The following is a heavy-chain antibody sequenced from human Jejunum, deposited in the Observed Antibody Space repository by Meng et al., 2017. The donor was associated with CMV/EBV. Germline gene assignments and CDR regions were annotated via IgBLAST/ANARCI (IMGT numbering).Heavy chain of an antibody. V-gene: IGHV3-21*01. CDR3: ARVFKGGNYFDY. Sequence: CAASGFTFSTYRMNWVRQAPGKGLEWVSSISISSFMYYADSVKGRFTISRDNAKNSLYLQMNSLRAEDTAVYYCARVFKGGNYFDYWGQGTQVTVSS. D-gene: IGHD1-26*01. CDR1: GFTFSTYR. J-gene: IGHJ4*02. CDR2: ISISSFM.